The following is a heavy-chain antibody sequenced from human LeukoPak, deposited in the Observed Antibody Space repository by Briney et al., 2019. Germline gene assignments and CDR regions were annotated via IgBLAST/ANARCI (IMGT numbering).Heavy chain of an antibody. V-gene: IGHV3-33*01. J-gene: IGHJ4*02. D-gene: IGHD3-9*01. Sequence: PGGSLRLSCAASGFTFSSYGMHWVRQAPGKGLEWVAVTWYDGSNKYYADSVKGRFTISRDNSKNTLYLQMNSLRAEDTAVYYCARDGVLTGPGYFDYWGQGTLVTVSS. CDR3: ARDGVLTGPGYFDY. CDR1: GFTFSSYG. CDR2: TWYDGSNK.